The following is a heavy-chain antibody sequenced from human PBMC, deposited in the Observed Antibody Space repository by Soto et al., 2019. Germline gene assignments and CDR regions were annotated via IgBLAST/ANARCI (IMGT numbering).Heavy chain of an antibody. Sequence: EVQVVESGGGLVQPGGSLRLSCAASGFTLSNYWMSWVRQAPGKGPEWVASIKQDGSETYYVDSVKGRFTISRDNAKNSLYLQMNSLRAEETGVYYCARGSNWGQGTLVTVSS. CDR2: IKQDGSET. V-gene: IGHV3-7*01. CDR1: GFTLSNYW. J-gene: IGHJ4*02. CDR3: ARGSN.